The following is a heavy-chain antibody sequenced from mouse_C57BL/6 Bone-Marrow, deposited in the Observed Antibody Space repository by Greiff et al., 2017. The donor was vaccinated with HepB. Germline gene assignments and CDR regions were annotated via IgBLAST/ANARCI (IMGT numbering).Heavy chain of an antibody. D-gene: IGHD1-1*01. CDR2: ISSGGDYF. CDR1: GFTFSSYA. CDR3: TREKDYYGSSRYWYFDV. J-gene: IGHJ1*03. Sequence: EVHLVESGEGLVKPGGSLKLSCAASGFTFSSYAMSWVRQTPEKRLEWVAYISSGGDYFYYADTVKGRFTISRDNARNTLYLQKSSLKSEDTTMYYCTREKDYYGSSRYWYFDVWGTGTTVTVSS. V-gene: IGHV5-9-1*02.